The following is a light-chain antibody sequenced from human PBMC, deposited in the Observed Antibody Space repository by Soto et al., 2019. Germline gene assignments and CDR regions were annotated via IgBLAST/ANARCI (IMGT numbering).Light chain of an antibody. J-gene: IGKJ5*01. V-gene: IGKV3-20*01. CDR2: GAS. CDR3: QQYDNSPIT. Sequence: EIVLTQSPGILSLSPGERASLACGGSQSSSSSFLAWYQQKPGQAPRLLIYGASSRATGIPDRFSGTGSETDFTLTISRLEPEDFAVYYCQQYDNSPITFGQGTRLEI. CDR1: QSSSSSF.